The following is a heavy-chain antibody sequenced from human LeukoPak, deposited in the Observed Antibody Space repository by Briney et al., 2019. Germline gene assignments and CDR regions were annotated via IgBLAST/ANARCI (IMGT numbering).Heavy chain of an antibody. CDR1: SRSIGTYY. CDR2: TYTAGT. J-gene: IGHJ6*03. Sequence: PSETLSLTCTVSSRSIGTYYWGWNRQAPGRGLEWSGYTYTAGTRYNPKLQSRVTMSADRSTNPLFLEMRSVRAADTAVYYCARHIRGGNEGMDVWGKGTKVIVSS. D-gene: IGHD4-23*01. V-gene: IGHV4-4*09. CDR3: ARHIRGGNEGMDV.